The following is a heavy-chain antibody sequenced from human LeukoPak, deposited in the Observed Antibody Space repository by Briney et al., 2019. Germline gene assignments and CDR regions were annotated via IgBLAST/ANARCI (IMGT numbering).Heavy chain of an antibody. CDR2: TIPIFGTA. Sequence: SVKVSCKASGGTFSSYAISWVRQAPGQGLEWMGGTIPIFGTANYAQKFQGRVTITTDESTSTAYMELSSLRSEDTAVYYCAGSEPGSGYSDWSPQGAGFDYWGQGTLVTVSS. D-gene: IGHD3-22*01. V-gene: IGHV1-69*05. J-gene: IGHJ4*02. CDR1: GGTFSSYA. CDR3: AGSEPGSGYSDWSPQGAGFDY.